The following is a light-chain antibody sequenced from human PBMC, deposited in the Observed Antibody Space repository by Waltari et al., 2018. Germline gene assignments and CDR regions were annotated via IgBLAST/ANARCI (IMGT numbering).Light chain of an antibody. CDR2: RAS. Sequence: DIQMTQSTSTLSASVGDIVTLHCRASQSITNWLAWYQQKPGKAPKLLSYRASNLESGVPSRFSGSGSGTEFTLTISSLQPDDFATYYCQQYDNYWTFGQGTKVEIK. CDR3: QQYDNYWT. V-gene: IGKV1-5*03. CDR1: QSITNW. J-gene: IGKJ1*01.